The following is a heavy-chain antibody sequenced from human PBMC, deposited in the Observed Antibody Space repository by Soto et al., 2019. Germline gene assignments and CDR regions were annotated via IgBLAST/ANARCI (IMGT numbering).Heavy chain of an antibody. CDR3: ARGGVSTRTFDY. D-gene: IGHD3-3*01. CDR2: IYPSDSDT. J-gene: IGHJ4*02. V-gene: IGHV5-51*01. Sequence: ESLKISCKGSGYNFAGYWIAWVRQMPGKGLELMGIIYPSDSDTRYRPSFQGQVTISADKSISSAYLQWSSLRASDTAMYYCARGGVSTRTFDYGGQGTPVTVSS. CDR1: GYNFAGYW.